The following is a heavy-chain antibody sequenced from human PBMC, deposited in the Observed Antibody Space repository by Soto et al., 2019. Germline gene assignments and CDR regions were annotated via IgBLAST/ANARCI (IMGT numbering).Heavy chain of an antibody. CDR1: GFTFSSYG. CDR2: ISYDGSNK. CDR3: AKDQQWLDAYYYYGMDV. J-gene: IGHJ6*02. D-gene: IGHD6-19*01. V-gene: IGHV3-30*18. Sequence: HPGGSLRLSCAASGFTFSSYGMHWVRQSPGKGLEWVAVISYDGSNKYYADSVKGRFTISRDNSKNTLYLQMNSLRAEDTAVYYCAKDQQWLDAYYYYGMDVWGQGTTVTVSS.